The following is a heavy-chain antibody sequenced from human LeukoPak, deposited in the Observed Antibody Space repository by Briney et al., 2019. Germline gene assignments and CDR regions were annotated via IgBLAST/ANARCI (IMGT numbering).Heavy chain of an antibody. J-gene: IGHJ4*02. V-gene: IGHV4-39*01. CDR2: IYYSGST. CDR3: ARPSGSGWYLDY. CDR1: GGSISSSSYY. D-gene: IGHD6-19*01. Sequence: SETLSLTCTVSGGSISSSSYYWGWIRQPPGKGLEWIGSIYYSGSTYYNPSLKSRVTISVGTSKNQFSLKLSSVTAADTAVYYCARPSGSGWYLDYWGQGTLVTVSS.